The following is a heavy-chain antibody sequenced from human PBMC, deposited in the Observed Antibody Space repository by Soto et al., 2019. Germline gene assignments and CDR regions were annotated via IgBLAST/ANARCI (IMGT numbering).Heavy chain of an antibody. CDR2: IYATGTT. J-gene: IGHJ5*02. Sequence: SETLSLTCTVSGASISGYYWSWIRKSAGKGLEWTGRIYATGTTDYNPSLKSRVMMSVDTSKKQFSLKLRSVTAADTAVYYCVRDGTKTLRDWFDPWGQGISVTVSS. CDR3: VRDGTKTLRDWFDP. D-gene: IGHD1-1*01. CDR1: GASISGYY. V-gene: IGHV4-4*07.